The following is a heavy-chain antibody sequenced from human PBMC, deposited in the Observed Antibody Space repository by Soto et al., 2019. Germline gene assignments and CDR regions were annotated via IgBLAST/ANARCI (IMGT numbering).Heavy chain of an antibody. V-gene: IGHV4-59*08. J-gene: IGHJ4*02. D-gene: IGHD3-9*01. CDR1: GGSISDYY. CDR3: ARTHFDILTGYYKSVGYFDY. CDR2: IYYSVNT. Sequence: SETLSLTCTVSGGSISDYYWSWVRQPPGKGLEWIGYIYYSVNTNYNPSLKSRVTISTDTSKNQFSLKLSSVTAADTAVYYCARTHFDILTGYYKSVGYFDYWGQGTLVTVSS.